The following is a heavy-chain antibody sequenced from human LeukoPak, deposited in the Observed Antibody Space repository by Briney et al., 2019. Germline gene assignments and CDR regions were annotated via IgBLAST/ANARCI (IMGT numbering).Heavy chain of an antibody. J-gene: IGHJ4*02. CDR2: ICGSNNSS. CDR1: GFTFSSYA. D-gene: IGHD2-15*01. V-gene: IGHV3-23*01. Sequence: GGSLRLSCAASGFTFSSYAMSWVRQAPGKGLEWVSSICGSNNSSYYADSVKGRFTVSRDNSKNTLHLQMSSLRAEDTAVYHCAKGGSGSCYSWIDYWGQGSLVTVSS. CDR3: AKGGSGSCYSWIDY.